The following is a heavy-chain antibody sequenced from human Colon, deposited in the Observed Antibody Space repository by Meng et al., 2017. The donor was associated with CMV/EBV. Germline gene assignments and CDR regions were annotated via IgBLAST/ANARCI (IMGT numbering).Heavy chain of an antibody. V-gene: IGHV3-21*01. CDR3: ARGPTRNMDY. CDR2: ISTMNTYI. J-gene: IGHJ4*02. Sequence: ESLKISCAASGFTFSSYNMNWVRQAPGKGLEWVSSISTMNTYIFYADSLKGRFTISRDNAKNSLYLQMNSLRAEDTAVYYCARGPTRNMDYWGQGTLVTVSS. CDR1: GFTFSSYN.